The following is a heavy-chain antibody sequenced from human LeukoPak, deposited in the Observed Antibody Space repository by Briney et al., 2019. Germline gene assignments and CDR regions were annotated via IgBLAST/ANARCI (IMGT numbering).Heavy chain of an antibody. V-gene: IGHV4-59*12. J-gene: IGHJ5*02. Sequence: SETLSLTCTGSGGSISSYYWSWIRQPRGKGLEWIGFIFYSGSTSYNPSLKSRVTISVDTSKSQFSLKLRSVTAADTAVYYCARDTYYSGGSYYSGNWFDPWGQGTLVTVSS. CDR2: IFYSGST. CDR3: ARDTYYSGGSYYSGNWFDP. D-gene: IGHD2-15*01. CDR1: GGSISSYY.